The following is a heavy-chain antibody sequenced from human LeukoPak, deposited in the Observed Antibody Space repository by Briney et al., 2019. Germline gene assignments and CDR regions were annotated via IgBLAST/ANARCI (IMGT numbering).Heavy chain of an antibody. CDR1: GGSFSGYY. Sequence: SETLSLTCAVYGGSFSGYYWSWIRQPPGKGLEWIGEINHSGTTNSNPSLKSRVTMSVDRSKNQFSLNLSSVTAADTAVYYCAGGRVNGKFDYWGQGALVSVSS. J-gene: IGHJ4*02. V-gene: IGHV4-34*01. CDR2: INHSGTT. D-gene: IGHD2-8*01. CDR3: AGGRVNGKFDY.